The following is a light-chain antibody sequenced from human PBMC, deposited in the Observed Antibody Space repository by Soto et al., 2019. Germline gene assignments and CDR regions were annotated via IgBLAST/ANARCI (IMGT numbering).Light chain of an antibody. Sequence: QSVLTQPPSASGTPGQRVTISCSGSRSNIESNTVAWYQQLPGPAPKLVIYSNYDRPSGVPDRFSGSTSGTSASLVIRGLQSEDEADYYCAAWDDILNGYVFGGGTKVTVL. CDR3: AAWDDILNGYV. CDR2: SNY. V-gene: IGLV1-44*01. J-gene: IGLJ1*01. CDR1: RSNIESNT.